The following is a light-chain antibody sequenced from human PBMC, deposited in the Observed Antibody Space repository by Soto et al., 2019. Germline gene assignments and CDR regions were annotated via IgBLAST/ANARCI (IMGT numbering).Light chain of an antibody. CDR3: CSYAGRSTYV. V-gene: IGLV2-23*02. J-gene: IGLJ1*01. Sequence: QSALTQPASVSGSPGQSITISCTGTSSDVGSYNLVSWYQQHPGKAPKLMIFEVSKRPSGDSNRFSGSNSVNTASLTISGLQAEDEADYYCCSYAGRSTYVFGTGTKLTVL. CDR2: EVS. CDR1: SSDVGSYNL.